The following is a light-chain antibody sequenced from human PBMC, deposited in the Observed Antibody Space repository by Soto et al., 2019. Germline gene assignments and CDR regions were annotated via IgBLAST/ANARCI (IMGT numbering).Light chain of an antibody. CDR3: QQSYSTTRT. V-gene: IGKV1-39*01. Sequence: DIQMTQSPSSLSASVGYRVTITCRTSQSISNYLNWYQQKPGKAPKLLIYAASSLQSGVPSRFSGSGSGTDFTLTISSLQPEDFATYYCQQSYSTTRTFGQGTKVDIK. CDR1: QSISNY. J-gene: IGKJ1*01. CDR2: AAS.